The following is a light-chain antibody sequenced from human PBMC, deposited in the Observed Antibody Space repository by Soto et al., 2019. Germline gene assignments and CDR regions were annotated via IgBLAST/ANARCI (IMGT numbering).Light chain of an antibody. CDR1: SSDVGGYNY. J-gene: IGLJ2*01. V-gene: IGLV2-14*01. CDR2: EVI. Sequence: QSALTQPASVSGSPGQSITISCTGTSSDVGGYNYVSWYQQHPGKAPKLMIFEVINRPSGVSHRFSGSKSGNTASLTISGLQAEDEADYSCCSYTVSSIDTVVFCGGTKLTVL. CDR3: CSYTVSSIDTVV.